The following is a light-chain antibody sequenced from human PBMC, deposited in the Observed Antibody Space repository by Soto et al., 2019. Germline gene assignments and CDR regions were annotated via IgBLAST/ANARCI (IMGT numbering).Light chain of an antibody. CDR2: QDS. J-gene: IGLJ2*01. V-gene: IGLV3-1*01. CDR3: QAWDSSHVV. Sequence: SSELTQPPSVSVSPGQTASITCSGDKWGDKYACWYQQKPGQSPVLVIYQDSKRPSGIPERFSGSNSGNTATLTISGTQAMDEADYYCQAWDSSHVVFGGGTKLTVL. CDR1: KWGDKY.